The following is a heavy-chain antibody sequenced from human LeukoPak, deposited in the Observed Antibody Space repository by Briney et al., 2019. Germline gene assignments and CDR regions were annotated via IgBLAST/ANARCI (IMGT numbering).Heavy chain of an antibody. CDR1: GGSISGGGYY. D-gene: IGHD5-12*01. J-gene: IGHJ3*02. CDR3: AREGRGGYDLYDAFDI. Sequence: SETLSLTCTVSGGSISGGGYYWSWIRQHPGKGLEWIGYIYYSGSTYYNPSLKSRVTISVDTSKNQFSLKLSSVTAADTAVYYCAREGRGGYDLYDAFDIWGQGTMVTVSS. CDR2: IYYSGST. V-gene: IGHV4-31*03.